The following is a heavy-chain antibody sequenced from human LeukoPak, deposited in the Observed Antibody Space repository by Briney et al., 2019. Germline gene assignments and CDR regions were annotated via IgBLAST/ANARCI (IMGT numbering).Heavy chain of an antibody. D-gene: IGHD6-19*01. CDR3: ARLRGIAVAGPIDY. V-gene: IGHV1-69*02. CDR2: IIPILGIA. J-gene: IGHJ4*02. Sequence: SVKVSCKASGGTFSSYSISWVRQAPGQGLEWMGRIIPILGIANYAQKFQGRVTITADKSTSTAYMELSSLRSEDTAVYYCARLRGIAVAGPIDYWGQGTLVTVSS. CDR1: GGTFSSYS.